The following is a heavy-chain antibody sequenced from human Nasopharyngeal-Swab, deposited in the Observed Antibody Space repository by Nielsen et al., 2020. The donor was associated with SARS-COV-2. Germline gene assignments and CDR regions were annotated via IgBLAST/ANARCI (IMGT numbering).Heavy chain of an antibody. CDR1: GGSISSSSYY. CDR3: ARAFGELLFGGMDV. V-gene: IGHV4-61*01. Sequence: SETLSLTCTVSGGSISSSSYYWSWIRQPPGKGLEWIGYIYYSGSTNYNPSLKSRVTISVDTSKNQFSLKLSSVTAADTAVYYCARAFGELLFGGMDVWGQGTTVTVSS. D-gene: IGHD3-10*01. CDR2: IYYSGST. J-gene: IGHJ6*02.